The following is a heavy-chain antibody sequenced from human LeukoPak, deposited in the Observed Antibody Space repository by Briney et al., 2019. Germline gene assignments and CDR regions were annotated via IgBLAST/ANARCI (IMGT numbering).Heavy chain of an antibody. Sequence: GGSLRLSRAASGFTFSSYGMHWVRQAPGKGLEWVAVISYDGSNKYYADSVKGRFTISRDNSKNTLYLQMNSLRAEDTAVYYCAKDGGYYYDSSGYYPESVWGQGTLVTVSS. CDR3: AKDGGYYYDSSGYYPESV. V-gene: IGHV3-30*18. J-gene: IGHJ4*02. CDR2: ISYDGSNK. CDR1: GFTFSSYG. D-gene: IGHD3-22*01.